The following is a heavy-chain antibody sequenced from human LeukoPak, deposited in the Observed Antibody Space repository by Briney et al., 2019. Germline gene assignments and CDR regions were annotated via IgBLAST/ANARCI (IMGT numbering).Heavy chain of an antibody. Sequence: GRSLRLSCAASAFIFSSYGMHGVRQAPGKGPEGVAFISYDANNKYYADSVKGRFTISRDNSKNTLSLQMNSLRAEDTAVYYCAKDRHPARTDGYYFDYWGQGSLVTVSS. CDR2: ISYDANNK. D-gene: IGHD5-24*01. J-gene: IGHJ4*02. CDR1: AFIFSSYG. V-gene: IGHV3-30*18. CDR3: AKDRHPARTDGYYFDY.